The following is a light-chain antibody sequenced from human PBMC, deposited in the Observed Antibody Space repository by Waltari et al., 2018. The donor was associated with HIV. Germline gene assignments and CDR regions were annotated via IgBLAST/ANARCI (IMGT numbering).Light chain of an antibody. Sequence: QSALTQPRSVSGSPGQSVTIPCPGTSSDVGCYTFVSWYQHHPGKAPKLVISDVTKRPSGVPDRFSGSKSGNTASLTISGLQAEDEADYYCCSYSGSGTLYVFGTGTEVTVL. V-gene: IGLV2-11*01. CDR1: SSDVGCYTF. J-gene: IGLJ1*01. CDR2: DVT. CDR3: CSYSGSGTLYV.